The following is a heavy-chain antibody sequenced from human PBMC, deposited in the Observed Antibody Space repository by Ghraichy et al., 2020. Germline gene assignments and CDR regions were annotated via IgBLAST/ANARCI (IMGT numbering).Heavy chain of an antibody. CDR3: ARMYQLLLSGMDV. V-gene: IGHV3-21*01. J-gene: IGHJ6*02. Sequence: GESLNISCAASGFTFSSYSMNWVRQAPGKGLEWVSSISSSSSYIYYADSVKGRFTISRDNAKNSLYLQMNSLRAEDTAVYYCARMYQLLLSGMDVWGQGTTVTVSS. CDR2: ISSSSSYI. D-gene: IGHD2-2*01. CDR1: GFTFSSYS.